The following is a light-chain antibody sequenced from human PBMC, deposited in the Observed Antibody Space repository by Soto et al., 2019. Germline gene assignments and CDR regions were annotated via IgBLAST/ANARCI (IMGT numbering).Light chain of an antibody. CDR1: QNINSN. V-gene: IGKV3-15*01. CDR3: QHYNNRPPLT. Sequence: EIVMTQSPVTLSVSPGERATLSCRASQNINSNLAWYQQKPGQAPRLLIYGASTRATGTPARFSGSGSGTEFTLTISSLQSEDFAVYYCQHYNNRPPLTFGGGTKVEIK. J-gene: IGKJ4*01. CDR2: GAS.